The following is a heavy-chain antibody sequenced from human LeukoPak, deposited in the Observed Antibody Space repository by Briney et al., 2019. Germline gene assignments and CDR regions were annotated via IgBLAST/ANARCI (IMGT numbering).Heavy chain of an antibody. CDR2: INHSGST. D-gene: IGHD4-17*01. CDR3: ARDRLRLRSSGAFDI. CDR1: GGSFSGYY. V-gene: IGHV4-34*01. J-gene: IGHJ3*02. Sequence: PSETLSLTCAVYGGSFSGYYWSWIRQPPGKGLEWIGEINHSGSTNYNPSLKSRVTISVDTSENQFSLKLSSVTAADTAVYYCARDRLRLRSSGAFDIWGQGTMVTVSS.